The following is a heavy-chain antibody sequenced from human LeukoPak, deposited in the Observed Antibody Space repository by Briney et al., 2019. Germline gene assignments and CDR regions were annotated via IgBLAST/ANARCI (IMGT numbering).Heavy chain of an antibody. CDR3: ARETAHCGGDCYDY. D-gene: IGHD2-21*01. Sequence: GGSLTLSCAGHGFIFSSYEINWVRKAPGKGLEWISYIGINEDNIYYADSVKGRFTISRDNAKSSVYLQMNSLRVEDTAVYYCARETAHCGGDCYDYWGQGTLVTVSS. CDR1: GFIFSSYE. V-gene: IGHV3-48*03. J-gene: IGHJ4*02. CDR2: IGINEDNI.